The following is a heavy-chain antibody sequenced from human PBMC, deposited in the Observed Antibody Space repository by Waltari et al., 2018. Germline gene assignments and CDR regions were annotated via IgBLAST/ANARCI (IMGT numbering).Heavy chain of an antibody. D-gene: IGHD6-19*01. CDR3: AKGRYTSGWPLDY. J-gene: IGHJ4*02. CDR1: GFTFSNYA. Sequence: EVQLLESGGGLAQPGGSLRLSCAASGFTFSNYAMSWVRQAPGKGLEWVSVTSAGGVRTYNPDSVKGRFTISRDSSKSTLYLQMKSLRVEDTAVYYCAKGRYTSGWPLDYWGQGTLVIVSS. CDR2: TSAGGVRT. V-gene: IGHV3-23*01.